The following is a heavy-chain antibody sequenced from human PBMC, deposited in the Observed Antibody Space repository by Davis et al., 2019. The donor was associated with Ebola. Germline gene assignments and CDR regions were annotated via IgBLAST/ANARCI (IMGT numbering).Heavy chain of an antibody. J-gene: IGHJ4*02. CDR1: RGTFSSYA. CDR2: IIPILGIA. CDR3: ARDIEYSYGGLIH. Sequence: SVTVSCKASRGTFSSYAISWVRQAPGQGLEWMGRIIPILGIANYAQKFQGRVTITADKSTSTAYMELSSLRSEDTAVYYCARDIEYSYGGLIHWGQGTLVTVSS. D-gene: IGHD5-18*01. V-gene: IGHV1-69*04.